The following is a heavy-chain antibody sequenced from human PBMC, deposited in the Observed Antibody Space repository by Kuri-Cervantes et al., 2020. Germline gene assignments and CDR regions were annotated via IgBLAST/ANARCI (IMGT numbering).Heavy chain of an antibody. V-gene: IGHV3-11*04. J-gene: IGHJ5*02. CDR1: GFTFSDYY. Sequence: GGSLRLSCAASGFTFSDYYMSCNSCGSSIYYADSVKGRFTISRDNAKNSLYLQMNSLRAEDTAVYYCARDNSYNWNYVGWFDPWGQGTLVTVSS. CDR3: ARDNSYNWNYVGWFDP. CDR2: NSCGSSI. D-gene: IGHD1-7*01.